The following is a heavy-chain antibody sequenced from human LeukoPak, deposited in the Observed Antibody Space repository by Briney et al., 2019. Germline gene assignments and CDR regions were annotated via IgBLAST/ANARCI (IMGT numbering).Heavy chain of an antibody. CDR2: IYSGGST. CDR3: ARGSGSSRVAFDI. J-gene: IGHJ3*02. V-gene: IGHV3-66*01. Sequence: GGSLRLSCAASGFTVSSNYMSWVRQAPGKGLEGVSVIYSGGSTYYADTVKGRFTISRDNSKNTLYLQMNSLRAEDTAVYYCARGSGSSRVAFDIWGQGTMVTVSS. CDR1: GFTVSSNY. D-gene: IGHD1-26*01.